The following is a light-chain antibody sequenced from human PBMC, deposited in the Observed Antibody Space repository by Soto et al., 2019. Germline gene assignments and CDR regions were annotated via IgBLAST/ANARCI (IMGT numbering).Light chain of an antibody. CDR1: PSVTNY. J-gene: IGKJ1*01. CDR3: QQRNIWPPVT. Sequence: PGERATLSCGASPSVTNYLAWYQQKPGQPPRLLIYGAFNRAAGIPARFSGSGSGTDFTLTISSLEPEDSAVYYCQQRNIWPPVTFGQGTKVDIK. V-gene: IGKV3-11*01. CDR2: GAF.